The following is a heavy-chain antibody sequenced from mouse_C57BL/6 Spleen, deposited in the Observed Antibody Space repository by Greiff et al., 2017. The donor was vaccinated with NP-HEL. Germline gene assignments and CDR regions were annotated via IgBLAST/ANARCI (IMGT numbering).Heavy chain of an antibody. J-gene: IGHJ3*01. CDR3: ARRPDNDGALAY. D-gene: IGHD2-4*01. CDR1: GYAFSSYW. Sequence: VQLQQSGAELVKPGASVKISCKASGYAFSSYWMNWVKQRPGKGLEWIGQIYPGDGDTNYNGKFKGKATLTADKSSRTAYMQLSSLTSEDSAVYFCARRPDNDGALAYWGQGTLVTVSA. V-gene: IGHV1-80*01. CDR2: IYPGDGDT.